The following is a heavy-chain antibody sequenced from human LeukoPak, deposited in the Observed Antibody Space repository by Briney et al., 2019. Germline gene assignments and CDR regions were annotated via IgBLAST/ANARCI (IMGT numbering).Heavy chain of an antibody. CDR1: GFTFSTYW. Sequence: PGGSLRLSCAASGFTFSTYWMSWVRQAPGKGLEWVANIKQDGGEKYYVDSVKGRFTISRDNAKNSLYLQMNSLRTEDTAVYYCARGYGDPLDYYYYMDVWGNGTMVTVSS. CDR2: IKQDGGEK. J-gene: IGHJ6*03. CDR3: ARGYGDPLDYYYYMDV. D-gene: IGHD4-17*01. V-gene: IGHV3-7*01.